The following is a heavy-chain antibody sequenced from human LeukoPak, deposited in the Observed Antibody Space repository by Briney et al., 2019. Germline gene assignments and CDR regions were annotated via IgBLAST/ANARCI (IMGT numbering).Heavy chain of an antibody. Sequence: PGGSLRLSCAASGFTFTNGWMTWVRQAPGKGLEWVGRIKSKGDGETTDYGAPVKGRFTMSRDDSKATLYLQMNFLQAEDTAVYYCATDLGLTIIRGVIVHWGQGALVIVSS. D-gene: IGHD3-10*01. CDR1: GFTFTNGW. CDR3: ATDLGLTIIRGVIVH. CDR2: IKSKGDGETT. J-gene: IGHJ4*02. V-gene: IGHV3-15*01.